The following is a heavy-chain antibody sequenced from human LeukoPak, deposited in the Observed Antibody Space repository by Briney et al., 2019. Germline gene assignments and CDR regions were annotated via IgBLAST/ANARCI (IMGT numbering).Heavy chain of an antibody. J-gene: IGHJ5*02. D-gene: IGHD3-10*01. Sequence: ASVKVSCKASGYTFTSYAMHWVRQAPGQRLEWMGWINAGNGNTKYSQEFQGRVTITADESTSTAYMELSSLRSEDTAVYYCARACYGSGFLCRHNNWFDPWGQGTLVTVSS. V-gene: IGHV1-3*03. CDR2: INAGNGNT. CDR3: ARACYGSGFLCRHNNWFDP. CDR1: GYTFTSYA.